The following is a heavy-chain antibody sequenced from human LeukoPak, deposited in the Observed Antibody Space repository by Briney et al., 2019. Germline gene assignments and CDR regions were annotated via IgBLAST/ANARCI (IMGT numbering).Heavy chain of an antibody. Sequence: GGSLRLSCAASGFTFSSYVMHWVRQAPGKGLEWVAVISYDGSNKYYADSVKGRFTISRDNSKNTLYLQMNSLRAEDTAVYYCARDPSGSRFHFDYWGQGTLVTVSS. CDR2: ISYDGSNK. J-gene: IGHJ4*02. D-gene: IGHD1-26*01. CDR1: GFTFSSYV. V-gene: IGHV3-30-3*01. CDR3: ARDPSGSRFHFDY.